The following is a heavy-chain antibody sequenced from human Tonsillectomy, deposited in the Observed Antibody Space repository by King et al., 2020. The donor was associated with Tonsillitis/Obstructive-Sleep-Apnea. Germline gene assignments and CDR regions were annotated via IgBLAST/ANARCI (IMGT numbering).Heavy chain of an antibody. D-gene: IGHD2-2*01. J-gene: IGHJ3*02. CDR1: GFTFSNYW. Sequence: VQLVESGGGLVQPGGSLRLSCAASGFTFSNYWMTWVRRAPGKGLEWVANIKQDGSVKHYVDSAEGRFTISRDNAKNSLHLQMNSLRAEDTAVYYCARDDGYCNTTRCYDAFDIWGQGTKVTVST. CDR3: ARDDGYCNTTRCYDAFDI. V-gene: IGHV3-7*04. CDR2: IKQDGSVK.